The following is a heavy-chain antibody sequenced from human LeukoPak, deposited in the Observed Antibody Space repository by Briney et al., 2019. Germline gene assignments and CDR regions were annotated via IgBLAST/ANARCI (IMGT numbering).Heavy chain of an antibody. Sequence: SVKVSCKASGFTFTSSAMQWVRQARGQRLEWIGWIVVGSGNTNYAQKFQERVTITRDMSTSTAYMELSGLRSEDTAVYYCAADSGYSSFRRKNGMDVWGQGTTVTVSS. V-gene: IGHV1-58*02. CDR2: IVVGSGNT. CDR1: GFTFTSSA. CDR3: AADSGYSSFRRKNGMDV. J-gene: IGHJ6*02. D-gene: IGHD5-18*01.